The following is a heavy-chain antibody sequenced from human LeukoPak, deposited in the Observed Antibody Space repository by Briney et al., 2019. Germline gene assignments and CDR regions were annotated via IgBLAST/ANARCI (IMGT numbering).Heavy chain of an antibody. D-gene: IGHD3-10*01. V-gene: IGHV3-30*01. J-gene: IGHJ6*03. CDR3: ARGGIPTGPYYYFYYMDV. CDR2: ISYDGNNK. Sequence: GSSLRLSCAASGFTFSRNVMHWVRQAPGKGLEWVALISYDGNNKFYADSVKGRFTISRDNSRNTLYLEMNSLRREDAAVYSCARGGIPTGPYYYFYYMDVWGKGTAVTVSS. CDR1: GFTFSRNV.